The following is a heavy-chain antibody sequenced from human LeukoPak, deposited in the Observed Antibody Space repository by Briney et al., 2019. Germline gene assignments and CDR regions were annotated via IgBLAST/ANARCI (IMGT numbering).Heavy chain of an antibody. CDR1: GYIFTGQD. Sequence: ASVKVSCKGSGYIFTGQDMRWVRQAPGQGLEWMGWINPNTGGTHYAQRFQGRVTMTRDTSISTAYMELSSLRSDDTAAYYCASYPRYSSSPPFDYWGQGTLVTVSS. V-gene: IGHV1-2*02. CDR2: INPNTGGT. J-gene: IGHJ4*02. CDR3: ASYPRYSSSPPFDY. D-gene: IGHD6-6*01.